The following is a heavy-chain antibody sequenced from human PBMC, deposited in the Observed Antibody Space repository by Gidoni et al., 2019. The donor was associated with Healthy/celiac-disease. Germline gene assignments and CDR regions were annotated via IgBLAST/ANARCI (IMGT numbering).Heavy chain of an antibody. Sequence: QITLKESGPTLVKPTQTLTLTCTFSGFSLSTSGVGVGWIRQPPGKALEWLALIYWNDDKRYSPSLKSRLTITKDTSKNQVVLTMTNMDPVDTATYYCAHIVVGYDDSSGYYYVPDYWGQGTLVTVSS. V-gene: IGHV2-5*01. J-gene: IGHJ4*02. D-gene: IGHD3-22*01. CDR1: GFSLSTSGVG. CDR2: IYWNDDK. CDR3: AHIVVGYDDSSGYYYVPDY.